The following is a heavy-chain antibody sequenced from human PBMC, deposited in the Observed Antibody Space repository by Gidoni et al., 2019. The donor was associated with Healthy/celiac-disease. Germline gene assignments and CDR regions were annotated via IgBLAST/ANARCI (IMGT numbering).Heavy chain of an antibody. Sequence: QVQLVESGGGVVQPGRSLRLSCAASGSTFSSYGMHWGRQAPGKGLEWVAVVGYDGSNKYCADSVNGRFTSSRDNSKNTLYLQMNGLRAEDTAVYYCARGEVVTAELIDYWGQGTLVTVSS. V-gene: IGHV3-33*01. J-gene: IGHJ4*02. CDR2: VGYDGSNK. CDR1: GSTFSSYG. CDR3: ARGEVVTAELIDY. D-gene: IGHD2-21*02.